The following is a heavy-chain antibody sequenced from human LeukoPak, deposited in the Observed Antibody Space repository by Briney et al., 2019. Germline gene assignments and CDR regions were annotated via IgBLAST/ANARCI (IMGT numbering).Heavy chain of an antibody. V-gene: IGHV3-30*04. CDR2: ISYDGSNK. CDR3: ARDYGDYLNHMAFDN. J-gene: IGHJ3*02. D-gene: IGHD4-17*01. Sequence: GGSLRLSCAASGFTFSSYAMHWVRQAPGKGLEWVAVISYDGSNKYYADSVKGRFTISRDNSKNTLYLQMNSLRAEDTAVYYCARDYGDYLNHMAFDNWGQGTMVTVSS. CDR1: GFTFSSYA.